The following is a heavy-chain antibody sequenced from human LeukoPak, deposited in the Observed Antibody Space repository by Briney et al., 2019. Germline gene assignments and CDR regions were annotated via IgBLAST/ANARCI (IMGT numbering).Heavy chain of an antibody. V-gene: IGHV1-46*01. Sequence: ASVKVSCKASGYTFTSYYMHWVRQAPGQGLEWMGIINPSGGSTSYAQKFQGRVTMTRDLSTGTVYMELNSLKSKDTAVYYCAKDHGWELPGYFDYWGQGTLVTVSS. J-gene: IGHJ4*02. CDR2: INPSGGST. CDR1: GYTFTSYY. D-gene: IGHD1-26*01. CDR3: AKDHGWELPGYFDY.